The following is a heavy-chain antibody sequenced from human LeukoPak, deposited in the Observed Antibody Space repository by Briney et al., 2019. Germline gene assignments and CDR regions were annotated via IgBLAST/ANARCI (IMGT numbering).Heavy chain of an antibody. CDR3: VSLGEFARFDP. V-gene: IGHV3-74*01. J-gene: IGHJ5*02. CDR2: IKSDGSIT. CDR1: GCTFSNYW. D-gene: IGHD3-10*01. Sequence: GGSLRLSCAASGCTFSNYWMHWVRQAAGKGLEWVSRIKSDGSITSYADAVKGRFTISRDNATSTLYLQMHSLRAEDTAVYYCVSLGEFARFDPWGQGTLVTVSS.